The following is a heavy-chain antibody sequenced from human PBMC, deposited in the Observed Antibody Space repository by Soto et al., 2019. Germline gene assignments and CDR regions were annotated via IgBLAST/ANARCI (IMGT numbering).Heavy chain of an antibody. Sequence: HVQLVESGGGVVQPGRSLRLSCGASGFTFNIYGMHWVRQDPGKGLEWVAVTSYDGSDKFYADSVKGRFTISRDNSKNTLYLEMNSLRTDDTAFYYCAKDLRTMVRGVGAYYFDNCGQGTLVTVSS. CDR3: AKDLRTMVRGVGAYYFDN. J-gene: IGHJ4*02. CDR2: TSYDGSDK. V-gene: IGHV3-30*18. CDR1: GFTFNIYG. D-gene: IGHD3-10*01.